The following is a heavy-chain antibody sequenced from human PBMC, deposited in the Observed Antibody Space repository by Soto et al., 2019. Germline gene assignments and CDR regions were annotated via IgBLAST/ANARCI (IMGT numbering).Heavy chain of an antibody. CDR3: TKNYYFDS. Sequence: PGGSLRLSCAAPGFTFSNYAMSWVRQAPGKALEWVSSINIVGGNTNYADSVRGRFTMSRDDSKNTVFLQMNSLRAEDTAIYYCTKNYYFDSWGQGTLVTVSS. J-gene: IGHJ4*02. V-gene: IGHV3-23*01. CDR2: INIVGGNT. CDR1: GFTFSNYA.